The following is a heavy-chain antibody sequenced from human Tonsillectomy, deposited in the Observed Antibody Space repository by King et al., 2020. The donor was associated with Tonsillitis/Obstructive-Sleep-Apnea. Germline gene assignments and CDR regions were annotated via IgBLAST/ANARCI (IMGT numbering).Heavy chain of an antibody. CDR1: GGSISSYY. Sequence: QLQESGPGLVKPSETLSLTCTVSGGSISSYYWSWLRQPPGKGLEWIGYIYYSGSTNYNPSLKSRVTISVDTSKNQFSLKLSSVTAADTAVYYCARGRDVEMATFRYWYFDLWGRGTLVTVSS. CDR3: ARGRDVEMATFRYWYFDL. CDR2: IYYSGST. D-gene: IGHD5-24*01. J-gene: IGHJ2*01. V-gene: IGHV4-59*01.